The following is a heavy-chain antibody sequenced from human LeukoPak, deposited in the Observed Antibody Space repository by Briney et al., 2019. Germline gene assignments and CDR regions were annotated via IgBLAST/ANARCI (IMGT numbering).Heavy chain of an antibody. D-gene: IGHD4-17*01. Sequence: SETLSLTCAVYGGSFSGYYWSWIRQPPGKGLEWIGEINHSGSTNYNPSLKSRVTISVDTSKNQFSLKLSSVTAADTAVYYCARGRDYGDTDWGQGTLVTVPS. V-gene: IGHV4-34*01. J-gene: IGHJ4*02. CDR2: INHSGST. CDR1: GGSFSGYY. CDR3: ARGRDYGDTD.